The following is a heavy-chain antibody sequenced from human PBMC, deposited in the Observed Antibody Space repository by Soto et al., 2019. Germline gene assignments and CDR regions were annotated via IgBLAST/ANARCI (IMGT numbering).Heavy chain of an antibody. CDR2: ISWDGGST. CDR1: GFTFDDYT. J-gene: IGHJ4*02. V-gene: IGHV3-43*01. D-gene: IGHD3-22*01. Sequence: EVQLVESGGVVVQPGGSLRLSCAASGFTFDDYTMHWVRQAPGKGLEWVSLISWDGGSTYYADSVKGRFTISRDNSKNSLYLQMNSLRTEDTALYYCAKGHSYYYDSSGYSPGVDYWGQGTLVTVS. CDR3: AKGHSYYYDSSGYSPGVDY.